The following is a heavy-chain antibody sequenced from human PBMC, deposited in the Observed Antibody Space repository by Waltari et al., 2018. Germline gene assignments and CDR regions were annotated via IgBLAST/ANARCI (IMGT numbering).Heavy chain of an antibody. CDR3: ARERGGYYDILTGYLGGHDAFDI. D-gene: IGHD3-9*01. V-gene: IGHV1-3*03. CDR2: INAGNGNT. J-gene: IGHJ3*02. CDR1: GYTFTSYA. Sequence: QVQLVQSGAEVKKPGASVKVSCKASGYTFTSYAMHWVRQAPGQRLEWMGWINAGNGNTKYSQEFQGRVTITRDTSASTAYMELSSLRSEDMAVYYCARERGGYYDILTGYLGGHDAFDIWGQGTMVTVSS.